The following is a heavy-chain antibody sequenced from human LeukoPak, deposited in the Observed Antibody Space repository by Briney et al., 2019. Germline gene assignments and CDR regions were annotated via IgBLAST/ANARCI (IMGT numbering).Heavy chain of an antibody. CDR2: ISSGSSTI. CDR3: ARDNYYGSGN. J-gene: IGHJ4*02. Sequence: GGSLRLSCAASGFIFSTHSMNWVRRAPGKGLEWVSYISSGSSTIYYADSVKGRFTISRDNAKNSLCLQMNSLRDEDTAVYYCARDNYYGSGNWGQGTLVTVSS. V-gene: IGHV3-48*02. CDR1: GFIFSTHS. D-gene: IGHD3-10*01.